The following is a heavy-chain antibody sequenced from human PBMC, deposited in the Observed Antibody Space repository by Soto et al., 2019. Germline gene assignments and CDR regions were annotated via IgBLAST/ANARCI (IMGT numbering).Heavy chain of an antibody. J-gene: IGHJ5*02. CDR2: ISWNSGSI. Sequence: GGSLRLSCAASGFTFDDYAMHWVRQVLGKGLEWVSGISWNSGSIVYADSVKGRFTISRDNAKKSLYLQMNSLRAEDTALYYCAKAPAGIAAAGPNWFDPWGQGTLVTVSS. CDR3: AKAPAGIAAAGPNWFDP. D-gene: IGHD6-13*01. V-gene: IGHV3-9*01. CDR1: GFTFDDYA.